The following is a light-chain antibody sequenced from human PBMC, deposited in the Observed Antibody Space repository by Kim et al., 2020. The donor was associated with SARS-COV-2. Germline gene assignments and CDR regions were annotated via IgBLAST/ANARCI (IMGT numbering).Light chain of an antibody. CDR2: QAS. V-gene: IGKV1-5*03. Sequence: SASLGDRVTIPFRASQSFVIWLAWYQQVPVKAPKLLIYQASSLESDVPSRFSGSGSGTEFTLTICSLLPDDFATYFFQQYRSHWTFGQGTKVDIK. CDR1: QSFVIW. J-gene: IGKJ1*01. CDR3: QQYRSHWT.